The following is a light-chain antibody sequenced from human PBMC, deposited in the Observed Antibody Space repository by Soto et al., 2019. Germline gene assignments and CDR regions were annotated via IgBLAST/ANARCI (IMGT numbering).Light chain of an antibody. CDR3: QQYYIYPRT. CDR1: QSISTY. CDR2: AAS. V-gene: IGKV1-16*01. Sequence: DILMTQSPSSLSASVRDRVTITCRASQSISTYIDWFQQKPGKAPKLLIYAASTLQSGVPSRFSGSGSGTDFTLTISCLQSEDFATYYCQQYYIYPRTFGHGAKVDIK. J-gene: IGKJ1*01.